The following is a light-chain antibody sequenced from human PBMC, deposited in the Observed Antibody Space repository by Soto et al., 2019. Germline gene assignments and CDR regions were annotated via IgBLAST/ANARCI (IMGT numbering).Light chain of an antibody. V-gene: IGKV3-20*01. CDR2: GAS. CDR3: QQYGSSGA. J-gene: IGKJ1*01. Sequence: EIVLTQSPGTLSLSSGERATLSCSASQSVSNNYLAWYQQKPGQAPRLLIYGASNRATGIPDRFSGSGSGTDFTLTISRLEPEDFAVYYCQQYGSSGAFGQGTKVDNK. CDR1: QSVSNNY.